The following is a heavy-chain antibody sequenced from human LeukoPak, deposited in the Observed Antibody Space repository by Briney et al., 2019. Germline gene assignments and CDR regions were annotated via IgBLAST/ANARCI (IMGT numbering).Heavy chain of an antibody. J-gene: IGHJ4*02. V-gene: IGHV3-20*04. CDR1: GFTFSNYA. Sequence: PGGSLRLSCAASGFTFSNYAMSWVRQAPGKGLEWVSGINWNGGSTGYADSVKGRFTISRDNAKNSLYLQMNSLRAEDTALYYCARVPYLDGYIDYWGQGTLVTVSS. D-gene: IGHD2-8*01. CDR3: ARVPYLDGYIDY. CDR2: INWNGGST.